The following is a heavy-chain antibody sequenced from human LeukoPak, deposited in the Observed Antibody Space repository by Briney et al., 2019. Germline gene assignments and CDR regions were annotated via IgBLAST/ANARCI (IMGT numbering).Heavy chain of an antibody. V-gene: IGHV4-34*01. Sequence: PSETLSLTCAVYGGSFSGYYWSWIRQPPGKGLEWIGEINHSGSTNYNPSLKSRVTISVDTSKNQFSLKLSSVTATDTAVYCCARAGYSGSDFSVWGKGSTVTVSS. J-gene: IGHJ6*04. CDR1: GGSFSGYY. CDR3: ARAGYSGSDFSV. D-gene: IGHD5-12*01. CDR2: INHSGST.